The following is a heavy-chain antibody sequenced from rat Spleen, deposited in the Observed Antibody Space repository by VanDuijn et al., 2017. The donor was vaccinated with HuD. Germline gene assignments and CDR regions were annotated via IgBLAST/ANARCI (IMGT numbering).Heavy chain of an antibody. J-gene: IGHJ2*01. V-gene: IGHV5-25*01. Sequence: EVRLVESGGDLVRPGRSLKLSCAASGFTFSDYNMAWVRQAPKKGLEWVASISTGGGNTYYRDSVKGRFTISRENAKSTLYLQMDSLRSEDTATYYCARHAGDYWGQGVMVTVSS. CDR2: ISTGGGNT. CDR3: ARHAGDY. D-gene: IGHD5-1*01. CDR1: GFTFSDYN.